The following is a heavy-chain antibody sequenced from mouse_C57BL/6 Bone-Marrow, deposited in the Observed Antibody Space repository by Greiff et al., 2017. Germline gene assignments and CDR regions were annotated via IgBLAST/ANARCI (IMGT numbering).Heavy chain of an antibody. CDR3: AKNRGLRDAMDY. J-gene: IGHJ4*01. CDR1: GFSLTSYG. V-gene: IGHV2-4*01. CDR2: IWCGGST. D-gene: IGHD1-1*01. Sequence: QVQLQQSGPGLVQPSQSLSITCTVSGFSLTSYGVYWVRQPPGKGLEWLGVIWCGGSTDYNAAFISRLSIIKDNSKSQVFFKMNSLKADDTAIYYCAKNRGLRDAMDYWGQGTSVTVSS.